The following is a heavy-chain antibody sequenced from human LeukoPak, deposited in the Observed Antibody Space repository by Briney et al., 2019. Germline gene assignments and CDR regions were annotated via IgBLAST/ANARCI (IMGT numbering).Heavy chain of an antibody. CDR3: GRGFSIVPAGIPDY. CDR2: ISYDGSNK. CDR1: GFTFSSYA. Sequence: PGRSLRLSCAASGFTFSSYAMHWVRQAPGKGLEWVAVISYDGSNKYYADSVKGRFTISRGNSKNTLYLQMNNLRAEDTAVYYCGRGFSIVPAGIPDYWGLGTLVTVSS. J-gene: IGHJ4*02. D-gene: IGHD2-2*02. V-gene: IGHV3-30-3*01.